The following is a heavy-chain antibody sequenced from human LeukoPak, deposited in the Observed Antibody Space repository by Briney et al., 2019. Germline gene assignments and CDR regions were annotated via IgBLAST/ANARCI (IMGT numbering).Heavy chain of an antibody. D-gene: IGHD5-24*01. CDR2: IYYSGST. CDR1: GDSISRSTYY. J-gene: IGHJ3*02. Sequence: SETLSLTCTVSGDSISRSTYYWAWIRQPPGKGLEWIGYIYYSGSTYYNPSLKSRVTISVDTSKNQFSLKLSSVTAADTAVYYCARELLGDGYTPYDAFDIWGQGTMVTVSS. V-gene: IGHV4-39*02. CDR3: ARELLGDGYTPYDAFDI.